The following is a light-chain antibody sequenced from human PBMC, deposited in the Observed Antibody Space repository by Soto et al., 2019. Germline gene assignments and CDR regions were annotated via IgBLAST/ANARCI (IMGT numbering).Light chain of an antibody. Sequence: EIVMTQSPATLSVSPGERATLSCRASQSVSSNLAWYQQKPGQAPRRLIYGASTRATGIPARFSGSGSGTEFTPTISSLQSEDFAGYYCQQYNNWPPGVTFGPGTKVDIK. CDR3: QQYNNWPPGVT. CDR2: GAS. CDR1: QSVSSN. V-gene: IGKV3-15*01. J-gene: IGKJ3*01.